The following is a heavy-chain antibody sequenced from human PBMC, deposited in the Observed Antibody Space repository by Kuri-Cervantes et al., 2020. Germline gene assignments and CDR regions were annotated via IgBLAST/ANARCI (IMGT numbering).Heavy chain of an antibody. CDR1: GGTFSNYA. V-gene: IGHV1-69*13. Sequence: SVKVSCKASGGTFSNYAISWVRQAPGQGLEWMGGIIPIFGTANYAQKFQGRVTITADESTSTAYMELSSLRSEDTAVYYCARVGTMVRGVIAGWFDPWGQGTLVTVSS. CDR3: ARVGTMVRGVIAGWFDP. J-gene: IGHJ5*02. D-gene: IGHD3-10*01. CDR2: IIPIFGTA.